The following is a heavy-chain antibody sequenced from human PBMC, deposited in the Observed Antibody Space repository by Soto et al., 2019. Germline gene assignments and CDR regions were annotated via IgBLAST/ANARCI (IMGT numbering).Heavy chain of an antibody. V-gene: IGHV3-33*01. CDR1: GFMFSNHG. CDR3: VRGDNWNDGASDY. J-gene: IGHJ4*02. Sequence: QVQLVESGGGVVQPGRSLRLSCAASGFMFSNHGMHWVRQAPGKGLEWVAVIWSDGNRYYADSVKGRFTISRDNSKNTLDLQMNSLRAEDTAVYYCVRGDNWNDGASDYWGQGTLVTVSS. CDR2: IWSDGNR. D-gene: IGHD1-1*01.